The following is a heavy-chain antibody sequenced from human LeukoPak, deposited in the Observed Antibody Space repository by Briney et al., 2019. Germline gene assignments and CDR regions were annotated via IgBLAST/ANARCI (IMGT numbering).Heavy chain of an antibody. CDR3: ATPRSKDAFDI. CDR2: FDPEDGET. J-gene: IGHJ3*02. CDR1: GYALSELS. Sequence: ASVKVSCKVAGYALSELSMHWVRPAPGKGLERMGGFDPEDGETIYAQKFQGRVTMTEDTSTDTAYMELSSLRSEDTAVYYCATPRSKDAFDIWGQGTMVTVSS. V-gene: IGHV1-24*01.